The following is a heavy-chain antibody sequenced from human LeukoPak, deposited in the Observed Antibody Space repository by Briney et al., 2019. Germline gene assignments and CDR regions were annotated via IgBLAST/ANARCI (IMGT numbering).Heavy chain of an antibody. CDR1: GFTFRSYE. CDR2: ISSSGSTI. CDR3: ARLVGATEDY. J-gene: IGHJ4*02. D-gene: IGHD1-26*01. Sequence: GGSLRLSCAASGFTFRSYEMNWVRQAPGKGLEGVSYISSSGSTIYYADPVKGRFTISRDNARNSLYLQMNSLRAEDTAVYYCARLVGATEDYWGQGTLVTVSS. V-gene: IGHV3-48*03.